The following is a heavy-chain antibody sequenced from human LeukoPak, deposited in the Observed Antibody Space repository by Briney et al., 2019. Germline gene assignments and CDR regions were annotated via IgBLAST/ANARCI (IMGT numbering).Heavy chain of an antibody. J-gene: IGHJ3*02. Sequence: ASVKVSCKASGYTFTSYYMHWVRQAPGQGLEWMGGIIPIFGTANYAQKFQGRVTITADESTSTAYMELSSLRSEDTAVYYCARDTGYYYGSGSYSDPTDAFDIWGQGTMVTVSS. CDR3: ARDTGYYYGSGSYSDPTDAFDI. CDR2: IIPIFGTA. CDR1: GYTFTSYY. D-gene: IGHD3-10*01. V-gene: IGHV1-69*13.